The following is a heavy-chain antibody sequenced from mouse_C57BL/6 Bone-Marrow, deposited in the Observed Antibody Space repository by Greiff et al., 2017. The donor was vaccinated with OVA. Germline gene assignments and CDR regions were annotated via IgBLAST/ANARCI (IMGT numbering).Heavy chain of an antibody. CDR1: GFTFSSYA. D-gene: IGHD1-1*01. V-gene: IGHV5-4*03. CDR3: AHITTVVAPYYAMDY. CDR2: ISDGGSYT. Sequence: EVMLVESGGGLVKPGGSLKLSCAASGFTFSSYAMSWVRQTPEKRLEWVATISDGGSYTYYPDNVKGRFTISRDNAKNNLYLQMSHLKSEDTAMYYCAHITTVVAPYYAMDYWGQGTSVTVSS. J-gene: IGHJ4*01.